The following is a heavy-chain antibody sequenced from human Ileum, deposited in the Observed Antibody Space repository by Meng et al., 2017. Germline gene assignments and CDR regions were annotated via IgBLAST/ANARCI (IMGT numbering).Heavy chain of an antibody. V-gene: IGHV4-30-2*01. CDR1: GGSISSSAYS. Sequence: HLQLQESGSGLGTSSQTPSPTCTVSGGSISSSAYSWTWIRQPPGKGLEWIGYIYQVGSTNYNPSLKSRVTIFVDTSKNQFSLKLTSVTAADTAVYYCASSTSGPELNYWGQGTLVTVSS. CDR2: IYQVGST. J-gene: IGHJ4*02. D-gene: IGHD2/OR15-2a*01. CDR3: ASSTSGPELNY.